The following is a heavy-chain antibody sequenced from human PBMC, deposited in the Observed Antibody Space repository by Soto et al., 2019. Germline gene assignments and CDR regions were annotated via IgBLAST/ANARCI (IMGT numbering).Heavy chain of an antibody. CDR1: GFPFTNYW. CDR2: ISPDGSDV. J-gene: IGHJ4*02. V-gene: IGHV3-74*01. Sequence: GSLRLPCSASGFPFTNYWMNWVRQTPGKGLMWVSRISPDGSDVGYADSVEGRFTVSRDNAKNTLYLQMHSLRAEDTAMYYCACWGYIVPVAPSDFDRWGQGTLVTVYS. CDR3: ACWGYIVPVAPSDFDR. D-gene: IGHD2-8*02.